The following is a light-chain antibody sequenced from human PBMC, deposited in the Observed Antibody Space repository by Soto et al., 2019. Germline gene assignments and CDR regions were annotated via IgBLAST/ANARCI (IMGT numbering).Light chain of an antibody. CDR3: QQANSFPKT. Sequence: DIQMTQSPSSVSASVGDRFTITCRASQGISSYLAWYQQKPGKAPKLLIYAASTLQSGVPSRFSGSGSGTEFTLTISSLQPDDFATYYCQQANSFPKTFGQGTKVDIK. J-gene: IGKJ1*01. CDR2: AAS. V-gene: IGKV1-12*01. CDR1: QGISSY.